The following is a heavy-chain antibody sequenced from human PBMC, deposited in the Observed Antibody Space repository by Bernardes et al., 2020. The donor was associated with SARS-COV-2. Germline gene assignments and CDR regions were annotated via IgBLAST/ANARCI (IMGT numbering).Heavy chain of an antibody. CDR1: GYTFTSYA. V-gene: IGHV1-3*01. D-gene: IGHD6-13*01. CDR2: INAGNGNT. J-gene: IGHJ6*02. CDR3: ARFVAGNPYYYGMDV. Sequence: ASVKVSCMASGYTFTSYAMHWVRQAPGQRLEWMGWINAGNGNTKYSQKFQGRVTITRDTSASTAYMELSSLRSEDTAVYYCARFVAGNPYYYGMDVWGQGTTVTVSS.